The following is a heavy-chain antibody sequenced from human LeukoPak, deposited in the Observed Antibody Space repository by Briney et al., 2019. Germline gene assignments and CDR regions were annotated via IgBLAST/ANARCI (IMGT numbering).Heavy chain of an antibody. CDR3: AASVVGATYYFDY. D-gene: IGHD1-26*01. CDR1: GFTFSNYD. Sequence: SCKASGFTFSNYDMNWVRQAPGKGLEWVTFIRFDGTNKYYADSVRGRFTISRDNSKNTLYLQMNSLRTEDTAMYYCAASVVGATYYFDYWGQGTLVTVSS. J-gene: IGHJ4*02. V-gene: IGHV3-30*02. CDR2: IRFDGTNK.